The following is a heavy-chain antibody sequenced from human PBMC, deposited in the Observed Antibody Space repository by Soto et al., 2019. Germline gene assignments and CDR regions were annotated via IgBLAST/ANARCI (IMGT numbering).Heavy chain of an antibody. V-gene: IGHV4-34*01. Sequence: PSETLSLTCAVYGGSFSGYYWSWIRQPPGKGLEWIGEINHSGSTNYSPSLKSRVTISVDTSKNQFSLQLSSVTAADTAVYYCGRYGNDAFDIWGQGTMVTVSS. J-gene: IGHJ3*02. CDR1: GGSFSGYY. D-gene: IGHD4-17*01. CDR3: GRYGNDAFDI. CDR2: INHSGST.